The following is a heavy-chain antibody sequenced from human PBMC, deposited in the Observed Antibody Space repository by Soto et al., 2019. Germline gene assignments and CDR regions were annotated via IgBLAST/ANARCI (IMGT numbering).Heavy chain of an antibody. J-gene: IGHJ4*02. CDR3: AHKGVAGYGWVN. CDR1: GFSLSTSGVG. V-gene: IGHV2-5*02. D-gene: IGHD5-18*01. Sequence: QITLKESGPTLVKPTQTLTLTCTFSGFSLSTSGVGVGWIRQFPGKALEWLALIYWDDDKRYSPSLKSRHTNTKHTSKNQVVLTMTNMDPVDTATYYCAHKGVAGYGWVNWGQGTLVTVSS. CDR2: IYWDDDK.